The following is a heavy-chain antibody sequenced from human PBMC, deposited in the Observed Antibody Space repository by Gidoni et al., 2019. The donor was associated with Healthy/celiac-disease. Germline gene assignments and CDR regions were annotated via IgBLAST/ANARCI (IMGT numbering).Heavy chain of an antibody. Sequence: PGKGLEWIGYIYYSGSTYYNPSLKSRVTISVDTSKNQFSLKLSSVTAADTAVYYCARGPNYYDSSGYCDYWGQGTLVTVSS. V-gene: IGHV4-31*02. CDR2: IYYSGST. D-gene: IGHD3-22*01. CDR3: ARGPNYYDSSGYCDY. J-gene: IGHJ4*02.